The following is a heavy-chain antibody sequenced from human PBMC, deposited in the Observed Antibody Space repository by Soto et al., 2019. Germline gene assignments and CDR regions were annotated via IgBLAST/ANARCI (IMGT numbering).Heavy chain of an antibody. D-gene: IGHD6-19*01. CDR2: ISGSGGST. CDR3: AKDPVSLYYFDY. Sequence: LRLSCAASGFTFSSYAMSWVRQAPGKGLEWVSAISGSGGSTYYADSVKGRFTISRDNSKNTLYLQMNSLRAEDTAVYYCAKDPVSLYYFDYWGQGTLVTVSS. CDR1: GFTFSSYA. V-gene: IGHV3-23*01. J-gene: IGHJ4*02.